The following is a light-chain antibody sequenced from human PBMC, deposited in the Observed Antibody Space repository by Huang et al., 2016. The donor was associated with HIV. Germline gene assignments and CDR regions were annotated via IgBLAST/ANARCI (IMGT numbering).Light chain of an antibody. CDR2: GAS. CDR3: QQYNNWPPYT. CDR1: QSVSSN. J-gene: IGKJ2*01. V-gene: IGKV3-15*01. Sequence: IVMTPSPATLSVSPGERATLPCRASQSVSSNLVWYQQQPGQAPRLLIYGASTRATGIPARFSGSGSGTEFTLTISILQSEDFAVYYCQQYNNWPPYTFGQGTKLEIK.